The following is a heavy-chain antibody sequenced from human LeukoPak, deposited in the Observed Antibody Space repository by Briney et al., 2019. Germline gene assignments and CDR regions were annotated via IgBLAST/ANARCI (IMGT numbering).Heavy chain of an antibody. Sequence: LGASLRLSCAASGFTFSNYAMSWVRQAPGKGLEWVSAITGSGGNTYYADSVKGRFTISRDNSKNTVFLQMNSLRAEDTAVYYCAKWGDYDVLTGYYVSDYWGQGTLVTVSS. V-gene: IGHV3-23*01. D-gene: IGHD3-9*01. J-gene: IGHJ4*02. CDR1: GFTFSNYA. CDR2: ITGSGGNT. CDR3: AKWGDYDVLTGYYVSDY.